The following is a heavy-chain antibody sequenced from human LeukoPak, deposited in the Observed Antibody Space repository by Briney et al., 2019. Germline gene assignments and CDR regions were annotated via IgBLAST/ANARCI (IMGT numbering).Heavy chain of an antibody. J-gene: IGHJ4*02. CDR2: ISSSSSTI. V-gene: IGHV3-48*02. Sequence: PGGSLRLSCAVSGFTFSIYSMNWVRQAPGKGLEWVSYISSSSSTIYYADSVKGRFTSSRDNAKNSLYLQMNSLRDEDTSVYYCARGPRPYSGSYGVSDYWGQGTLVTVSS. CDR3: ARGPRPYSGSYGVSDY. D-gene: IGHD1-26*01. CDR1: GFTFSIYS.